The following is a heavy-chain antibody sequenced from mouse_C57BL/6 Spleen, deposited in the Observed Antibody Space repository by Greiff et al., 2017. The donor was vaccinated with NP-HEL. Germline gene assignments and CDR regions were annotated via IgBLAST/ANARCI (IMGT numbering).Heavy chain of an antibody. CDR1: GYTFTSYW. CDR2: INPSNGGT. V-gene: IGHV1-53*01. CDR3: ARFDDGYFYFDY. J-gene: IGHJ2*01. D-gene: IGHD2-3*01. Sequence: QVHVKQPGTELVKPGASVKLSCKASGYTFTSYWMHWVKQRPGQGLEWIGNINPSNGGTNYNEKFKSKATLTVDKSSSTAYMQLSSLTSEDSAVYYCARFDDGYFYFDYWGQGTTLTVSS.